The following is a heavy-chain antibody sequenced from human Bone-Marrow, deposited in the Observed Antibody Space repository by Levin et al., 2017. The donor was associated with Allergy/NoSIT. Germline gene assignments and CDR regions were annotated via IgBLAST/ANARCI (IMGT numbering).Heavy chain of an antibody. J-gene: IGHJ4*02. D-gene: IGHD5-12*01. CDR2: INHSGST. CDR3: ASAYSGYDQGFDY. CDR1: GGSFSGYY. V-gene: IGHV4-34*01. Sequence: SETLSLTCAVYGGSFSGYYWSWIRQPPGKGLEWIGEINHSGSTNYNPSLKSRVTISVDTSKNQFSLKLSSVTAADTAVYYCASAYSGYDQGFDYWGQGTLVTVSS.